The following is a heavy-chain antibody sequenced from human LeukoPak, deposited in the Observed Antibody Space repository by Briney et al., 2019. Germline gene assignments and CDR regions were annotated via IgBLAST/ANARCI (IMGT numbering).Heavy chain of an antibody. J-gene: IGHJ4*02. D-gene: IGHD5-18*01. V-gene: IGHV3-30*18. Sequence: GRSLRLSCAASGFTFSSYGMHWVRQAPGKGLEWVAIISYDGSNKYSADSVKGRYTISRDNSKNTLYLQMNSLRAEDTAMYYCAKDLSVYGYSPFDYWGQGTLVTVSS. CDR1: GFTFSSYG. CDR3: AKDLSVYGYSPFDY. CDR2: ISYDGSNK.